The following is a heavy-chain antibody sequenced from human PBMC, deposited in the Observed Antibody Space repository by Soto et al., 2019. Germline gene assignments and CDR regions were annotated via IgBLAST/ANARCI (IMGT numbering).Heavy chain of an antibody. Sequence: QVQLQESGPGLVKPSETLSLTCTVSGGSISSYYWTWLRQPPGKGLEWIGYVYYSGSTNYNPSLQSRVPTSVDTSKNQFSLELSSVTAADTAVYYCACRSTGRAGGAWYFDLWGRGALVTVSS. V-gene: IGHV4-59*08. D-gene: IGHD1-1*01. CDR2: VYYSGST. CDR1: GGSISSYY. CDR3: ACRSTGRAGGAWYFDL. J-gene: IGHJ2*01.